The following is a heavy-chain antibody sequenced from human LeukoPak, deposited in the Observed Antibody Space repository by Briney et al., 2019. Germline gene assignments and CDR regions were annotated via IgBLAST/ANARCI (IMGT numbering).Heavy chain of an antibody. D-gene: IGHD6-13*01. V-gene: IGHV4-34*01. CDR2: INHSGST. Sequence: SETLSLTCAVYGGSFSGYYWSWIRQPPGKGLEWIGEINHSGSTNYNPSLKSRVTISVDTSKNQFSLKLSSVTAADTAVYYCARERGRQLVPQDGDYWGQGTLVTVSS. J-gene: IGHJ4*02. CDR3: ARERGRQLVPQDGDY. CDR1: GGSFSGYY.